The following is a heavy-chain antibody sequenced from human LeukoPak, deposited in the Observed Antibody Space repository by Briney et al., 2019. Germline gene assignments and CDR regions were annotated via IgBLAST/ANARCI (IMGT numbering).Heavy chain of an antibody. CDR2: IYYSGST. J-gene: IGHJ1*01. D-gene: IGHD2-15*01. Sequence: SETLSLTCTVSGGSISSSSYYWGWIRRPPGKGLEWIGSIYYSGSTYYNPSLKSRVTMSVDTSKNQFSLKLSSVTAADTAVYYCARSSHCSGGSCYPLDQHWGQGTLVTVSS. V-gene: IGHV4-39*07. CDR1: GGSISSSSYY. CDR3: ARSSHCSGGSCYPLDQH.